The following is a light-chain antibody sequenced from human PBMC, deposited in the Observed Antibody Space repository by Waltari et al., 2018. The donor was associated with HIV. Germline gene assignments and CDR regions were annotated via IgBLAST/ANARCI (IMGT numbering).Light chain of an antibody. CDR2: EVT. J-gene: IGLJ3*02. CDR3: SSYTTITTV. Sequence: QSALTQPASVSGSPGQSITISCTGTSSDIGGYNYVSWYQQHPGKAPKPMIYEVTNRPSGVSNRFPGSKSGNPASLTISGLQAEDEADYYCSSYTTITTVFGGGTKLTVL. V-gene: IGLV2-14*01. CDR1: SSDIGGYNY.